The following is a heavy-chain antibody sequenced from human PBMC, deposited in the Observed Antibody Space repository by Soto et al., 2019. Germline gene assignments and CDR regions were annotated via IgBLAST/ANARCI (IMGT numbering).Heavy chain of an antibody. D-gene: IGHD6-19*01. CDR1: GFTFSSYA. V-gene: IGHV3-23*01. J-gene: IGHJ5*02. CDR3: AKDLEYSSGWTTYNWFDP. Sequence: EVQLLESGGGLVQPGGSLRLSCAASGFTFSSYAMSWVRQAPGKGLEWVSAISGSGGSTYYADSVKGRFTISRDNSKNTLDLQMNSLRAEDTAVYYCAKDLEYSSGWTTYNWFDPWGQGTLVTVSS. CDR2: ISGSGGST.